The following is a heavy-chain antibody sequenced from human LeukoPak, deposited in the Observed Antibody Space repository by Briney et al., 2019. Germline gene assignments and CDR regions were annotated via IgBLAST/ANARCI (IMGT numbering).Heavy chain of an antibody. CDR3: ARDGEEY. J-gene: IGHJ4*02. Sequence: ASVKISCKASGYTFTTDGISWVREAPGQGLEWMGWISAYNGDRNYAPKFQGRVTMTTDTSTSTAYMELRSLTSDDTAVYYCARDGEEYWGQGTLVTVS. CDR1: GYTFTTDG. D-gene: IGHD3-10*01. CDR2: ISAYNGDR. V-gene: IGHV1-18*01.